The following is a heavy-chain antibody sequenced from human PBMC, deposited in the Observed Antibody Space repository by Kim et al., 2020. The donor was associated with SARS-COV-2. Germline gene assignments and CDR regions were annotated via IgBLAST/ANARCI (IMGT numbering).Heavy chain of an antibody. CDR1: GGTFSSYA. V-gene: IGHV1-69*04. D-gene: IGHD6-6*01. CDR2: IIPILGIA. Sequence: SVKVSCKASGGTFSSYAISWVRQAPGQGLEWMGRIIPILGIANYAQKFQGRVTITADKSTSTAYMELSSLRSEDTAVYYCASDLSSTGQSGSSLSSSFDYWGQGTLVTVSS. CDR3: ASDLSSTGQSGSSLSSSFDY. J-gene: IGHJ4*02.